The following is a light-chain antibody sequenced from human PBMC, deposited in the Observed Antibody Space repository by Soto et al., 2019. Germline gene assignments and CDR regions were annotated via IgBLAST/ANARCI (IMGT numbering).Light chain of an antibody. Sequence: AIQMTQSPSSLSASVGDRVTITCRASQGIRNDLGWYQQKPGKAPKLLIYAASSLQSGVQSRFSGSGSGTYFTLTISSLQPEDFATYYCQQDYNYPWTFGQGTKVEIK. CDR2: AAS. J-gene: IGKJ1*01. CDR3: QQDYNYPWT. CDR1: QGIRND. V-gene: IGKV1-6*01.